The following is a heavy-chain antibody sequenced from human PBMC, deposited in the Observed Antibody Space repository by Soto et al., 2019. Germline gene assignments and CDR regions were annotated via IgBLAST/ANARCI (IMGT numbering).Heavy chain of an antibody. D-gene: IGHD4-17*01. CDR3: AISQDRGRRTTCIY. Sequence: PGGSQRLSCEVSGFPFDDNAMHWVRQGPEKGLEWVSGINWKSDIGYADSVKGRFTISRDNAENSLYLQMNSLRAEDTALYYCAISQDRGRRTTCIYWGQGTKVNVSP. J-gene: IGHJ4*02. CDR2: INWKSDI. V-gene: IGHV3-9*01. CDR1: GFPFDDNA.